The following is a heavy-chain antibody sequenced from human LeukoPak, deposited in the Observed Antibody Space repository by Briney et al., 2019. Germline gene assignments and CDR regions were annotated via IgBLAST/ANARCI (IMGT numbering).Heavy chain of an antibody. CDR3: ARFEVLTTTINDY. Sequence: PSETLSLTCTVSGGSISSSSYYWGWIRQPPGKGLEWIGSIYYSGSTYYNPSLKSRVTISVDTSKNQFSLKLSSVTAADTAVYYCARFEVLTTTINDYWGQGTLVTVSS. CDR1: GGSISSSSYY. V-gene: IGHV4-39*07. CDR2: IYYSGST. D-gene: IGHD4/OR15-4a*01. J-gene: IGHJ4*02.